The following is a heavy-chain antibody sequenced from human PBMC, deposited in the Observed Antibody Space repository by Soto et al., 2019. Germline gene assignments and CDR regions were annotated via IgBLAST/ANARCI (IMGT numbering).Heavy chain of an antibody. CDR2: IYYSGST. CDR3: AKDLKREGFIAARGSRGWNWFDP. J-gene: IGHJ5*02. D-gene: IGHD6-6*01. Sequence: NPSETLSLTCTVSGGSISSGDYYWSWIRQPPGKGLEWIGYIYYSGSTYYNPSLKSRVTISVDTSKNQFSLKLSSVTAADTAVYYCAKDLKREGFIAARGSRGWNWFDPWGQGTLVTVSS. CDR1: GGSISSGDYY. V-gene: IGHV4-30-4*01.